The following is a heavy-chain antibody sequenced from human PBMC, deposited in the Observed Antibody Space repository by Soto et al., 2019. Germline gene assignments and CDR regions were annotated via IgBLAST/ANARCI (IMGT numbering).Heavy chain of an antibody. D-gene: IGHD6-19*01. CDR3: ARDRLAVAGSTYYYYGMDV. CDR1: GFTFSSYG. CDR2: IWYDGSNK. J-gene: IGHJ6*02. V-gene: IGHV3-33*01. Sequence: PGGSLRLSCAASGFTFSSYGMHWVRQAPGKGLEWVAVIWYDGSNKYYADSVKGRFTISRDNSKNTLYLQMNSLRAEDTAVYYCARDRLAVAGSTYYYYGMDVWGQGTTVTVSS.